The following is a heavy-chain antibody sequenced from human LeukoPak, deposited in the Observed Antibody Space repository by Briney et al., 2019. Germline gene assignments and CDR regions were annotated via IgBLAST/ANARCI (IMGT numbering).Heavy chain of an antibody. J-gene: IGHJ5*02. V-gene: IGHV4-39*07. D-gene: IGHD4-11*01. CDR1: GGSISSSSYY. CDR2: IYYSGST. Sequence: SETLSLTCTVSGGSISSSSYYWGWIRQPPGKGLEWIGSIYYSGSTYYNPSLKSRVTMSVDTSKNQFSLKLSSVTAADTAVYYCARDRHSNYSPFDPWGQGTLVTASS. CDR3: ARDRHSNYSPFDP.